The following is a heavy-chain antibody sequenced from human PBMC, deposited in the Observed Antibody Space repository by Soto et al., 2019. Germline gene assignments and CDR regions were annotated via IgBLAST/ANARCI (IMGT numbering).Heavy chain of an antibody. CDR2: IYWNDDK. CDR1: GFSLTTHGMG. CDR3: AHSPAYYTDSRGQKAGAFDT. V-gene: IGHV2-5*01. Sequence: QITLKESGPTLVKPTQTLTLTCTFSGFSLTTHGMGVGWVRQPPGKALEWLALIYWNDDKYYSPSLESRLTITKDTSNNQVVLTVTNIDPVDTGTYFCAHSPAYYTDSRGQKAGAFDTWGHGTLVTVS. D-gene: IGHD3-22*01. J-gene: IGHJ3*02.